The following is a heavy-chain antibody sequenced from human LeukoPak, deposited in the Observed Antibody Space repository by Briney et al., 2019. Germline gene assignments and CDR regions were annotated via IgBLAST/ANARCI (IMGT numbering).Heavy chain of an antibody. CDR2: TYYRSKWNN. CDR1: GDSVSSNSAD. Sequence: SQTLSLTCAISGDSVSSNSADWNWISQSPSRGLEWLGRTYYRSKWNNYYAVSVKSRITINTDTSKNQFSLQLNSVTPEDTAVYYCAREAGRGWTFDYWGQGTLVTVSS. J-gene: IGHJ4*02. CDR3: AREAGRGWTFDY. D-gene: IGHD6-19*01. V-gene: IGHV6-1*01.